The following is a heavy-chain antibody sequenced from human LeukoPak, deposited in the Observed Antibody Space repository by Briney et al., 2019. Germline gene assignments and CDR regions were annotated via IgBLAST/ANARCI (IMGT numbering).Heavy chain of an antibody. D-gene: IGHD5-24*01. CDR3: ARRVEMATIRGVDYFDP. Sequence: ASVKVSCKASGYTFTGYYIHWVRQAPGQGLEWMGWISPNSGGTNYAQKFQGRVTMTRDTSISTAYMELSRLRSDDTAVYYCARRVEMATIRGVDYFDPWGQGTLVTVSS. CDR2: ISPNSGGT. J-gene: IGHJ5*02. CDR1: GYTFTGYY. V-gene: IGHV1-2*02.